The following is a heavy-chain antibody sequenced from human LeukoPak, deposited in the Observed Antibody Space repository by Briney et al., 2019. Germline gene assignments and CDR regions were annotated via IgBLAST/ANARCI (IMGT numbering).Heavy chain of an antibody. Sequence: QPGGSLRLSCAASGFTFSSYGMHWVRQAPGKGLEWVAFIRYDGSNKYYADSVKGRFTISRDNSKNTLYLQMNSLRAEDTAVYYCARGLRDGDYENWFDPWGQGTLVTVSS. CDR2: IRYDGSNK. CDR1: GFTFSSYG. J-gene: IGHJ5*02. D-gene: IGHD4-17*01. V-gene: IGHV3-30*02. CDR3: ARGLRDGDYENWFDP.